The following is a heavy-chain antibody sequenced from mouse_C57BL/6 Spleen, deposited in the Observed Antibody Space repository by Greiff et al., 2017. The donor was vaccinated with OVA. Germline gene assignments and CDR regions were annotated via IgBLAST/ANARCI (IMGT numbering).Heavy chain of an antibody. Sequence: QVQLQQPGAELVRPGSSVKLSCKASGYTFTSYWMDWVKQRPGQGLEWIGNIYPSDSETHYNQKFKDKATLTVDKSSSTAYMQLSSLTSEDSAVYYCARSGTTVVAGSYYAMDYWGQGTSVTVSS. CDR2: IYPSDSET. D-gene: IGHD1-1*01. CDR1: GYTFTSYW. CDR3: ARSGTTVVAGSYYAMDY. V-gene: IGHV1-61*01. J-gene: IGHJ4*01.